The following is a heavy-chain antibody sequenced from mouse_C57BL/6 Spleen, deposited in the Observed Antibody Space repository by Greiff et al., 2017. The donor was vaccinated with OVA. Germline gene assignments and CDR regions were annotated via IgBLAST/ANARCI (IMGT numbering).Heavy chain of an antibody. Sequence: QVQLQQPGAELVMPGASVKLSCKASGYTFPSSWMHWVKQRPGQGLEWIGEIDPSDSYTNYNQKFKGKSTLTVDKSSSTAYMQLSSLTSEDSAVYYCAASTGSSMDYWGQGTSVTVSS. D-gene: IGHD1-1*01. CDR2: IDPSDSYT. V-gene: IGHV1-69*01. CDR3: AASTGSSMDY. J-gene: IGHJ4*01. CDR1: GYTFPSSW.